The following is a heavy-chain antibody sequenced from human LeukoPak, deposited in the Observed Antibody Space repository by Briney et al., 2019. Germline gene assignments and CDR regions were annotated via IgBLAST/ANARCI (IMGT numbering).Heavy chain of an antibody. V-gene: IGHV3-21*01. Sequence: GGSLRLSCAASGFTFSSYTMNWVRQAPGKGLEWVSSITISSRYIYHADSVKGRFTISRDNAKNSLYLQMNSLRDEDTAVYYCVRESRFHFDYWGQGTLVTVSS. J-gene: IGHJ4*02. CDR2: ITISSRYI. D-gene: IGHD3-10*01. CDR1: GFTFSSYT. CDR3: VRESRFHFDY.